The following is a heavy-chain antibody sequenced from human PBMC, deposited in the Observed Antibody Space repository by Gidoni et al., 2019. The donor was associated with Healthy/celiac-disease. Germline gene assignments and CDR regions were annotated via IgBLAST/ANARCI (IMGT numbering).Heavy chain of an antibody. D-gene: IGHD3-10*01. CDR3: AKVYGSGIIPF. CDR2: ISCSGGST. J-gene: IGHJ3*01. V-gene: IGHV3-23*01. Sequence: EVQLLESGGGLVQPGGSLRLSCAASGFTFSSYAMSWVRQAPGKGLEWVSAISCSGGSTYYADSVKCRFTISRDNSKNTLYLQMNSLRAEDTAVYYCAKVYGSGIIPFWGQGTMVTVSS. CDR1: GFTFSSYA.